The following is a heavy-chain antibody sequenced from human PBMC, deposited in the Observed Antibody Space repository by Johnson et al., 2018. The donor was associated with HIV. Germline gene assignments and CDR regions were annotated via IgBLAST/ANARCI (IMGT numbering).Heavy chain of an antibody. D-gene: IGHD6-19*01. CDR3: AKGQWLDAFDI. Sequence: SYDGSNKYYADSVKGRITNSRDNSKNTLYLQMNSLRAEDTAVYYCAKGQWLDAFDIWGQGTMVTVSS. V-gene: IGHV3-30*18. J-gene: IGHJ3*02. CDR2: SYDGSNK.